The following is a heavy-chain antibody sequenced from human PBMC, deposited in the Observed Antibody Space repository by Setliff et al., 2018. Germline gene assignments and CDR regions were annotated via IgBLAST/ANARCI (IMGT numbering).Heavy chain of an antibody. CDR2: IMDGRDT. CDR3: ARHATYYYGSGNLPFDH. Sequence: SETLSLTCATYGESSSGYYWSWIRQSPGKTLEWIGEIMDGRDTVYNPSLNSRVTISFDTSRNQFSLELSSVTAADTAVYYCARHATYYYGSGNLPFDHWAQGSLVTVS. J-gene: IGHJ4*02. D-gene: IGHD3-10*01. CDR1: GESSSGYY. V-gene: IGHV4-34*12.